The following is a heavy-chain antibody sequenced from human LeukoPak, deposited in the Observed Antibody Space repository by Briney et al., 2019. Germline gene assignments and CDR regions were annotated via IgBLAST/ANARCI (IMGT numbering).Heavy chain of an antibody. CDR1: GFTFDDYG. D-gene: IGHD6-19*01. Sequence: GGSLRLSCAASGFTFDDYGMSWVRQAPGKGLEWVSGINWNGGSTGYRDSVKGRFTISRDNSKNTLDLQMNSLRAEDTAVYYCATDKSWLFQYWGQGTLVTVSS. CDR2: INWNGGST. V-gene: IGHV3-20*04. J-gene: IGHJ4*02. CDR3: ATDKSWLFQY.